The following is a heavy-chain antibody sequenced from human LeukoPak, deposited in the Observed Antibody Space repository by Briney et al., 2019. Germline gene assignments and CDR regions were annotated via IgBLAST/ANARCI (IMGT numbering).Heavy chain of an antibody. CDR2: IYSGGST. D-gene: IGHD6-13*01. V-gene: IGHV3-66*02. J-gene: IGHJ6*03. Sequence: GGSLTLSCAVSGFNVCSNYMSCVRHAPGKGLEWVSVIYSGGSTYYADSVKGRFTIPRENSKNTLYLQMNSLRAEDTAVYYCARVAGSSYEVAPYYMYVWGKGTTVTVSS. CDR1: GFNVCSNY. CDR3: ARVAGSSYEVAPYYMYV.